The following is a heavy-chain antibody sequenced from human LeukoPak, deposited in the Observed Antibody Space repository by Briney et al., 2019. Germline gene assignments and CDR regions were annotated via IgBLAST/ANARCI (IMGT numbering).Heavy chain of an antibody. Sequence: SEALSLTCTVSGASISSSGSYWGWLRQPPGKGLEWIGSIYYSGHTFYSPSLKSRATISVDTSKNQFSLKLSSVTAADTAVYYCARRRGYPHLQNWFDPWGQGTLVTVSS. J-gene: IGHJ5*02. D-gene: IGHD1-1*01. CDR1: GASISSSGSY. CDR2: IYYSGHT. V-gene: IGHV4-39*07. CDR3: ARRRGYPHLQNWFDP.